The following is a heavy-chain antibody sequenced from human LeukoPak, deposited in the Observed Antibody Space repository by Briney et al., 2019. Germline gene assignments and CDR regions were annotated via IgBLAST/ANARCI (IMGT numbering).Heavy chain of an antibody. D-gene: IGHD3-16*01. Sequence: PGGSLRLSCVASGCTFRDYGMSWVRQAPGRGLEWFSGIIPGGGTRYADSMKGRFTISRDNSKNTLYLQMSSLRAEDKALYFCAKDGLLLWGSYSDSWGQGTLVTVSS. J-gene: IGHJ4*02. V-gene: IGHV3-23*01. CDR1: GCTFRDYG. CDR3: AKDGLLLWGSYSDS. CDR2: IIPGGGT.